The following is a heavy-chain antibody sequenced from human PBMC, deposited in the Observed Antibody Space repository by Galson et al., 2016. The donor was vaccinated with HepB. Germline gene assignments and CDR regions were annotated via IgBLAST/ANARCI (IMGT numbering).Heavy chain of an antibody. CDR3: AKSVLEYDILTGYYRRGADY. J-gene: IGHJ4*02. D-gene: IGHD3-9*01. CDR2: SGSGGPT. CDR1: GFTFSSYA. Sequence: SLRLSCAASGFTFSSYAMRWVRQAPGKGLEWVSSSGSGGPTYYADSVKGRFTIPRDNSKNTLFLQMHSLRADDTAVYYCAKSVLEYDILTGYYRRGADYWGQGTLVTVSS. V-gene: IGHV3-23*01.